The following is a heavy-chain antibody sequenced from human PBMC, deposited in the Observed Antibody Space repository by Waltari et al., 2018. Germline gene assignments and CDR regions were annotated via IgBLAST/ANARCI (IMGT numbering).Heavy chain of an antibody. CDR2: ISGSGGST. CDR3: AKDRTNTIFGVVIIPFDY. Sequence: EVQLLESGGGLVQPGGSLRLSCAASGFTFSSYAMSWVRQAPGKGLEWVSAISGSGGSTYYADSVKGRFTISRDNSKNTLYLQMNSLRAEDTAVYYCAKDRTNTIFGVVIIPFDYWGQGTLVTVSS. J-gene: IGHJ4*02. V-gene: IGHV3-23*01. D-gene: IGHD3-3*01. CDR1: GFTFSSYA.